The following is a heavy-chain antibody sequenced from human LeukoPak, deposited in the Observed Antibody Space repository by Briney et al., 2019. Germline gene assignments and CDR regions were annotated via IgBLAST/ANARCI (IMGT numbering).Heavy chain of an antibody. CDR1: GYTFTGYF. J-gene: IGHJ6*02. V-gene: IGHV1-8*02. CDR3: ARSTANSYGGYYYYYGMDV. Sequence: ASVKVSCKASGYTFTGYFMHWVRQAPGQGLEWMGWMNPNSGNTGYAQKFQGRVTMTRNTSISTAYMELSSLRSEDTAVYYCARSTANSYGGYYYYYGMDVWGQGTTVTVSS. D-gene: IGHD4-23*01. CDR2: MNPNSGNT.